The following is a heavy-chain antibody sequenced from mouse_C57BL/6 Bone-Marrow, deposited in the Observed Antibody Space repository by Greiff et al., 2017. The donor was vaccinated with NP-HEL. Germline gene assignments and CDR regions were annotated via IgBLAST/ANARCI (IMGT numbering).Heavy chain of an antibody. V-gene: IGHV1-61*01. CDR2: IYPSDSET. CDR3: ARWGNYGSSYGGFAY. J-gene: IGHJ3*01. CDR1: GYTFTSYW. D-gene: IGHD1-1*01. Sequence: VQLQQPGAELVGPGSSVKLSCKASGYTFTSYWMDWVKQRPGQGLEWIGNIYPSDSETHYNQKFKDKATLTVDKSSSTAYMQLSSLTSEDSAVYYCARWGNYGSSYGGFAYWGQGTLVTVSA.